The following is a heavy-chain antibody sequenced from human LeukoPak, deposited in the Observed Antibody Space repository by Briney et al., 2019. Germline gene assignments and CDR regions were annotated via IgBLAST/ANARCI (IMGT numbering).Heavy chain of an antibody. J-gene: IGHJ6*02. CDR3: ARGRGDIVLMVYAPNYHGMDV. V-gene: IGHV1-69*13. Sequence: SVKVSCKASGGTFSSFAISWVRQAPGQGLEWMGGIIPIFGTANYAQKFQGRVTITADESTSTAYMELSSLRSEDTAVYYCARGRGDIVLMVYAPNYHGMDVWGQGTTVTVSS. CDR1: GGTFSSFA. CDR2: IIPIFGTA. D-gene: IGHD2-8*01.